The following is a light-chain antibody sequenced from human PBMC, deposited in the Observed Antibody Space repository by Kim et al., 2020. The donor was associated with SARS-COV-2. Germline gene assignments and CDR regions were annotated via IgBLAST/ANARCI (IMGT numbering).Light chain of an antibody. Sequence: DTQMTQSPSTLSASVGDRVTITCRASQGISDWLAWYQQKPGKAPKLLIYKASRLENGVPSRFSGSESGTEFTLTINSLQPDDFATYFCQQYYTSSRTFGQGTKVDIK. V-gene: IGKV1-5*03. CDR3: QQYYTSSRT. J-gene: IGKJ1*01. CDR2: KAS. CDR1: QGISDW.